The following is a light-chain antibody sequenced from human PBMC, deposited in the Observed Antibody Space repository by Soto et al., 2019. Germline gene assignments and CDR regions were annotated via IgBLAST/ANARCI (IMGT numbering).Light chain of an antibody. CDR1: QSISSSF. V-gene: IGKV3-20*01. CDR2: GVS. Sequence: EIVLTQSPGTLSLSPGERATLSCRASQSISSSFLAWYQQKPGQAPRLLIAGVSSRPTGIPGRFSGSGSGTGFALTLNKLKLEAFAVSYCRQYHHTLSFAQRTKVEIK. J-gene: IGKJ1*01. CDR3: RQYHHTLS.